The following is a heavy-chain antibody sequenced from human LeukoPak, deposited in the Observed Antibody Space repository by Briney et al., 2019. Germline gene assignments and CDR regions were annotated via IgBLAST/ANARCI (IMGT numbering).Heavy chain of an antibody. J-gene: IGHJ4*02. V-gene: IGHV3-66*01. D-gene: IGHD6-13*01. Sequence: GGSLRLSCAASGFTVSSNYMSWVRQAPGKGLEWVSVIYNGGSTYYADSVKGRFTISRDNSKNTLYLQMNSLRAEDTAVYYCARVSIAAAEGDFYFDYWGQGTLVTVSS. CDR3: ARVSIAAAEGDFYFDY. CDR1: GFTVSSNY. CDR2: IYNGGST.